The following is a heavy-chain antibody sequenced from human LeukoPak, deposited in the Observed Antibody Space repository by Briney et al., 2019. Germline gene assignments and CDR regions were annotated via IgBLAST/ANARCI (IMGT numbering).Heavy chain of an antibody. CDR1: GFTFSSYG. CDR2: IWYDGSNK. V-gene: IGHV3-33*01. J-gene: IGHJ6*02. D-gene: IGHD5/OR15-5a*01. Sequence: PGGSLRLSCAASGFTFSSYGMHLVRQAPGKGLEWVAVIWYDGSNKYYADSVKGRSTISRDNSKNSLYLQMNSLRAEDTAVYYCARDSTIPPYYYGMDVWGQGTTVTVSS. CDR3: ARDSTIPPYYYGMDV.